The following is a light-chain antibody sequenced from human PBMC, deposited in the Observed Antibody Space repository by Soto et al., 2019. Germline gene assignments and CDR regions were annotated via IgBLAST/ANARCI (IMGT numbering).Light chain of an antibody. CDR2: TNN. Sequence: QSVLTQPPSASGTPGQRIILSCSGSTSNIESHSVNWYQQVPGTAPKLLIITNNQRPSGVPDRFSGSKSGASASLAISGLQSEDEATYYGATWDDSRKGVFGTGTKVTVL. CDR3: ATWDDSRKGV. J-gene: IGLJ1*01. CDR1: TSNIESHS. V-gene: IGLV1-44*01.